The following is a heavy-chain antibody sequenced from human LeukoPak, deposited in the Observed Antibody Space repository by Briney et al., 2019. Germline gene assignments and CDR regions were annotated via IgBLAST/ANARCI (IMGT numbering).Heavy chain of an antibody. CDR3: ARGPPGYYDSSGYYRY. CDR2: INHSGST. Sequence: SETLSPTCAVYGGSFSGYYWSWIRQPPGKGLEWIGEINHSGSTNYNPSLKSRVTISVDTSKNQFSLKLSSVTAADTAVYYCARGPPGYYDSSGYYRYWGQGTLVTVSS. D-gene: IGHD3-22*01. J-gene: IGHJ4*02. V-gene: IGHV4-34*01. CDR1: GGSFSGYY.